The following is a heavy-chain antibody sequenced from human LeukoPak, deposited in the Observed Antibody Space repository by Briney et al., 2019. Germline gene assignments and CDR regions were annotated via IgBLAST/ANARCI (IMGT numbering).Heavy chain of an antibody. D-gene: IGHD4-17*01. V-gene: IGHV4-34*01. Sequence: SETLSLTCAVYGGSFSGYYWSWIRQPPGKGLEWIGEINHRGSTNYNPSLKSRVTMSVDTSKNQFSLKLSSVTAADTAVYYCAGASFYYWGQGTLVTVSS. J-gene: IGHJ4*02. CDR3: AGASFYY. CDR1: GGSFSGYY. CDR2: INHRGST.